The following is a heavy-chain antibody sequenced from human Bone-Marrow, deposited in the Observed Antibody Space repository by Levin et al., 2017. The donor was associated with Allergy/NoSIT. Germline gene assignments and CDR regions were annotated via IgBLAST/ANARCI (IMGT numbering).Heavy chain of an antibody. V-gene: IGHV3-49*04. CDR2: IRNKAYGGTT. D-gene: IGHD3-16*01. Sequence: GESLKISCAASGFTFGVYGFSWVRQAPGKGLEWVAFIRNKAYGGTTEYAASVKGRFTISRDDSKSIAYLQMNSLRTEDTAVYYCSRWITVIDYYYYYYMDVWGEGTTLTVSS. CDR1: GFTFGVYG. CDR3: SRWITVIDYYYYYYMDV. J-gene: IGHJ6*03.